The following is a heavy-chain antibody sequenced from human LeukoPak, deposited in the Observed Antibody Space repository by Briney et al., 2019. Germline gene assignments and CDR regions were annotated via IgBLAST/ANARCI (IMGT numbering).Heavy chain of an antibody. V-gene: IGHV4-4*07. D-gene: IGHD3-9*01. Sequence: PSETLSLTCTVSGGSISSYYWSWIRQPAGKGLEWIGRIYTSGSITYNPSLKSRVSMSVATSKNQFSLKLSSVTAADTAVYYCARTYYDILTGYTHAFDIWGQGTMVTVSS. CDR2: IYTSGSI. J-gene: IGHJ3*02. CDR3: ARTYYDILTGYTHAFDI. CDR1: GGSISSYY.